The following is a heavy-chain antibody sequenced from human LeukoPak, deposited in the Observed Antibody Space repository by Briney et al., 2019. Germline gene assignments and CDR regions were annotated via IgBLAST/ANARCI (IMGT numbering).Heavy chain of an antibody. Sequence: GGSLRLSCAASGSTFSSYGMHWVRQAPGKGLEWVAFIRYDGSNKYYADSVKGRFTISRDNAKNSLFLQMNNLRAEDTAVYYCAREEGGKLGIDYYFHYWGQGTLVTVSS. J-gene: IGHJ4*02. CDR3: AREEGGKLGIDYYFHY. D-gene: IGHD7-27*01. CDR1: GSTFSSYG. CDR2: IRYDGSNK. V-gene: IGHV3-30*02.